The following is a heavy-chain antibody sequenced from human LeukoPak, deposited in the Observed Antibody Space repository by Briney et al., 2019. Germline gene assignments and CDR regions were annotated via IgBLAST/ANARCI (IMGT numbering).Heavy chain of an antibody. CDR3: AKNDVGITMVRGHFDY. V-gene: IGHV3-30*18. CDR2: ISYDGSNK. Sequence: GGSLRLSCAASGFTFSSYGMHWVRQALGKGLEWVAVISYDGSNKYYADSVKGRFTISRDNSKNTLYLQMNSLRAEDTAVYYCAKNDVGITMVRGHFDYWGQGTLVTVSS. J-gene: IGHJ4*02. CDR1: GFTFSSYG. D-gene: IGHD3-10*01.